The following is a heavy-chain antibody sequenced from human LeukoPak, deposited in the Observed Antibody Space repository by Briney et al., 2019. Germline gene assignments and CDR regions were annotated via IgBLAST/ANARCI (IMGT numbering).Heavy chain of an antibody. CDR3: AREDSGSYYSDY. D-gene: IGHD1-26*01. Sequence: GGSLRLSCAASGFTFSSYAMSWVRQAPGKGLEWVSVISGSGGRTYYADSVKGRFTISRDNSKSTVDLQVNSLRAEDTAVYYCAREDSGSYYSDYWGQGTLVTVSS. CDR2: ISGSGGRT. J-gene: IGHJ4*02. V-gene: IGHV3-23*01. CDR1: GFTFSSYA.